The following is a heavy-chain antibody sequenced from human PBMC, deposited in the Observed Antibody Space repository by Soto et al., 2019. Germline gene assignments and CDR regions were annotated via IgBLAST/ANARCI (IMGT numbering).Heavy chain of an antibody. CDR3: ARIRTMVRGVIINYYYGMDV. CDR1: GFSLSTSGMC. CDR2: IDWDDDK. V-gene: IGHV2-70*01. Sequence: SGPTLVNPTQTLTLTCTFSGFSLSTSGMCVSWIRQPPGKALEWLALIDWDDDKYYSTSLKTRLTISKDTSKNQVVLTMTNMDPVDTATYYCARIRTMVRGVIINYYYGMDVWGQGTTVTVSS. D-gene: IGHD3-10*01. J-gene: IGHJ6*02.